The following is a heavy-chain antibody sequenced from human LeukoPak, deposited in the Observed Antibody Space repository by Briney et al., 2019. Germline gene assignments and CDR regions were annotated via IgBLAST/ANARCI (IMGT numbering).Heavy chain of an antibody. CDR3: ARGGYQLLWF. D-gene: IGHD2-2*01. V-gene: IGHV3-7*04. CDR2: IKQDGSEK. J-gene: IGHJ4*02. Sequence: GGSLRLSCAASGFTFSTYWMSWVRQAPGTGLEWVASIKQDGSEKSYVDSVKGRFTISRDNAKNSLYLQMNSLRAEDTAVYYCARGGYQLLWFWGQGTLVTVSS. CDR1: GFTFSTYW.